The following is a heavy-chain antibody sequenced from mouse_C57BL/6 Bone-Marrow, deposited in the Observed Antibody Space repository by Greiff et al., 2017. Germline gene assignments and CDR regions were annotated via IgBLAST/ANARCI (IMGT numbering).Heavy chain of an antibody. CDR2: INPGSGGT. CDR3: ARPNLGTQLGRDY. J-gene: IGHJ2*01. D-gene: IGHD4-1*02. Sequence: QVQLKQSGAELVRPGTSVKVSCKASGYAFTHYLIEWVKQRPGQGLEWIGVINPGSGGTNYNEKFKGKATLTADKSSSTAYMQLSSLTSEDSAVYFCARPNLGTQLGRDYWGQGTTLTVSS. V-gene: IGHV1-54*01. CDR1: GYAFTHYL.